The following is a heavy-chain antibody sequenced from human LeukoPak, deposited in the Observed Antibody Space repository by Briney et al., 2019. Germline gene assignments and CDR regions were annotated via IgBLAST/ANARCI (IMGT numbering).Heavy chain of an antibody. V-gene: IGHV1-69*04. Sequence: GSSVKVSCKASGGTFSIYTISWVRQAPGQGLEWMGRIIPIIGIANYAQKFQGRVTITADKSTSTAYMELSSLRSEDTAVYYCARDPLYDSSGYYYYYYGMDVWGQGTTVTVSS. CDR2: IIPIIGIA. J-gene: IGHJ6*02. D-gene: IGHD3-22*01. CDR1: GGTFSIYT. CDR3: ARDPLYDSSGYYYYYYGMDV.